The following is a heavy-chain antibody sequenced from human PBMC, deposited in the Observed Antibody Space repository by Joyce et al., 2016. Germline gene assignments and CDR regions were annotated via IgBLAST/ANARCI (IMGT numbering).Heavy chain of an antibody. V-gene: IGHV3-33*01. CDR2: IWSDGSNK. D-gene: IGHD3-9*01. Sequence: QVQLVESGGGVVQPGRSLRLSCAVSGFTFSSHGMHWVRQAPGKGVEWVAFIWSDGSNKYYADTVKGRVTISRDKSKNTVLLQMNTLRDADTAVYYCARDSYLTGYYIDYWGQGTLVTVSS. J-gene: IGHJ4*02. CDR3: ARDSYLTGYYIDY. CDR1: GFTFSSHG.